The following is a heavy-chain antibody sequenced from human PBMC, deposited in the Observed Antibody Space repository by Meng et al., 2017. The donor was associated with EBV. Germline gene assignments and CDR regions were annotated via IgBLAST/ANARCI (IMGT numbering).Heavy chain of an antibody. Sequence: QVQLVQSGSEVKRPGASVKVYCKASGYTFRNYAINWMRQVPGQGLEWMGWINTYSGKATFAQGFTGRFVFSLDTPVTTAHLQISGLKTEDSAVYYCARGVEENGSHYPFDSWGQGTLVTVSS. V-gene: IGHV7-4-1*02. D-gene: IGHD1-1*01. CDR1: GYTFRNYA. J-gene: IGHJ4*02. CDR2: INTYSGKA. CDR3: ARGVEENGSHYPFDS.